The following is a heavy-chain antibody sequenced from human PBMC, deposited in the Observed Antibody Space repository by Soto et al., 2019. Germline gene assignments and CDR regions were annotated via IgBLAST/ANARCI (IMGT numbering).Heavy chain of an antibody. Sequence: SETLSLTCAVSGGSLTSNKWWTWVRQPPGQGLEWIGEIYRTGSTNYNPSLKSRVTISLDKSENQFSLKVTSLTAADTAVYYCASRDPGTSVDYWGQGTLVTVPS. V-gene: IGHV4-4*02. J-gene: IGHJ4*02. D-gene: IGHD1-7*01. CDR1: GGSLTSNKW. CDR2: IYRTGST. CDR3: ASRDPGTSVDY.